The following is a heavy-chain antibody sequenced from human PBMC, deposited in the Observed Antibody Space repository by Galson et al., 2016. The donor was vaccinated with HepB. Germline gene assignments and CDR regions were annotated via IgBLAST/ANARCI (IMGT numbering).Heavy chain of an antibody. J-gene: IGHJ4*02. CDR2: IWHDGSNK. CDR1: EFTLSTYG. V-gene: IGHV3-33*01. CDR3: TREMHVAAAAAFDF. Sequence: SLRLSCAASEFTLSTYGMHWVRQAPGKGLEWVALIWHDGSNKYYADSVKGRFTISRDNPKNTLYLQTNSLKVEDTAVYYCTREMHVAAAAAFDFWGRGTLVTVSS. D-gene: IGHD6-13*01.